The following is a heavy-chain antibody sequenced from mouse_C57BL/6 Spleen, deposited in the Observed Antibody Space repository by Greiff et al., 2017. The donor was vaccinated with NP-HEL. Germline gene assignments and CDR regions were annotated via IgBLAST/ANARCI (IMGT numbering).Heavy chain of an antibody. CDR3: AQGPRYYYAIVYGAIDY. J-gene: IGHJ4*01. V-gene: IGHV1-47*01. CDR1: GYTFTTYP. CDR2: FHPYNDDT. D-gene: IGHD1-1*01. Sequence: QVQLQQSGAELVKPGASVKMSCKASGYTFTTYPIEWMKQNHGKSLEWIGNFHPYNDDTKYNEKFKGKATLTVEKSSSKVYLELSRLTSDASAVYYCAQGPRYYYAIVYGAIDYWGQGTSVTVSS.